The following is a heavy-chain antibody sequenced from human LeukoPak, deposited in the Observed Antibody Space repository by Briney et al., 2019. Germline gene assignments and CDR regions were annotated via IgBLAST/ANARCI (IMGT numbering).Heavy chain of an antibody. D-gene: IGHD3-10*02. CDR1: GFTFSSYS. CDR2: INWNGGST. V-gene: IGHV3-20*04. J-gene: IGHJ6*04. CDR3: AELGITMIGGV. Sequence: GGSLRLSCAASGFTFSSYSMNWVRQAPGKGLEWVSGINWNGGSTGYADSVKGRFTISRDSAKNSLYLQMNSLRAEDTAVYYCAELGITMIGGVWGKGTTVTISS.